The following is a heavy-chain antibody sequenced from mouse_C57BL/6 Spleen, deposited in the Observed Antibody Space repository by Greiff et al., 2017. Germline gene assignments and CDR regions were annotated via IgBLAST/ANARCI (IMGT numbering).Heavy chain of an antibody. CDR2: IRLKSDNYAT. D-gene: IGHD2-5*01. J-gene: IGHJ4*01. CDR1: GFTFSNYW. CDR3: IYSNYRYYYAMDY. V-gene: IGHV6-3*01. Sequence: EVQLVESGGGLVQPGGSMKLSCVASGFTFSNYWMNWVRQSPEKGLEWVAQIRLKSDNYATHYAESVKGRFTISRDDSKSSVYLQMNNLRAEDTGIYYCIYSNYRYYYAMDYWGQGTSVTVSS.